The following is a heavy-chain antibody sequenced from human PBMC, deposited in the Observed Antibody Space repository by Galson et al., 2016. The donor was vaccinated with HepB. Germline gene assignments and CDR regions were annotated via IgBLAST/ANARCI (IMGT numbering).Heavy chain of an antibody. V-gene: IGHV3-33*01. Sequence: SLRLSCAASGFTFNNYGMHWVRQAPGKGLVWVALIWYDGRNKYYADSVKGRFTISRDNSKNTLYLQMNSLRAEDTAVYYCVRDRAARDTVYYYGMDVWGQGATVTVSS. D-gene: IGHD6-25*01. J-gene: IGHJ6*02. CDR1: GFTFNNYG. CDR2: IWYDGRNK. CDR3: VRDRAARDTVYYYGMDV.